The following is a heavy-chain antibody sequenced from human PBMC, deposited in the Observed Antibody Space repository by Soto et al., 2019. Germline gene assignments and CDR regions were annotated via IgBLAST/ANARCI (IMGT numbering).Heavy chain of an antibody. D-gene: IGHD2-15*01. Sequence: ASVKVSCKASGGTFSSYAISWVRQAPGQGLEWMGGIIPIFGTANYAQKFQGRVTITADESTSTAYMELSSLRSEDTAVYYRARVQGYCSGGSCYSAFDYWGQGTLVTVS. V-gene: IGHV1-69*13. CDR1: GGTFSSYA. CDR2: IIPIFGTA. CDR3: ARVQGYCSGGSCYSAFDY. J-gene: IGHJ4*02.